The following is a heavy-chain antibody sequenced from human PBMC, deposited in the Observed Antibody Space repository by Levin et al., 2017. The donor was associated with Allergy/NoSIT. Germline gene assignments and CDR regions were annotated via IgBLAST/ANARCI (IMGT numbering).Heavy chain of an antibody. D-gene: IGHD6-19*01. CDR1: GFTLSDHY. CDR2: SRNRYST. J-gene: IGHJ3*02. V-gene: IGHV3-72*01. CDR3: ARLIIAVAGTQGVIDI. Sequence: QHGESLKISCAASGFTLSDHYIDWVRQAPGKGLEWVGRSRNRYSTEYAASVQGRFTISRDDSKNSLYLQMNSLKTEDTAVYYCARLIIAVAGTQGVIDIWGQGTMVTVSS.